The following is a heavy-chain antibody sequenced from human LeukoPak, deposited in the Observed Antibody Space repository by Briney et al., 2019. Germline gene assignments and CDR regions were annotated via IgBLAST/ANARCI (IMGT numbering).Heavy chain of an antibody. J-gene: IGHJ4*02. CDR3: ARDQAGDDYYGSGSYFPLDY. V-gene: IGHV1-24*01. CDR1: GFTLTELS. D-gene: IGHD3-10*01. Sequence: GASVKVSCKVSGFTLTELSMHWVRQAPGKGLEWMGGFDPEDGETIYAQKFQGRVTMTEDTSTDTAYMELSRLRSDDTAVYYCARDQAGDDYYGSGSYFPLDYWGQGTLVTVSS. CDR2: FDPEDGET.